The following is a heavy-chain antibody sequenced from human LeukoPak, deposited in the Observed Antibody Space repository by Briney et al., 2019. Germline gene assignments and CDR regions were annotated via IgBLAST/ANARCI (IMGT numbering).Heavy chain of an antibody. V-gene: IGHV3-74*01. CDR2: INPDGITT. CDR1: GFTFSTYW. CDR3: ARDIGAARYFDH. J-gene: IGHJ4*02. Sequence: PGGSLRLSCAASGFTFSTYWMHWVRQAPGKGLEWVSRINPDGITTTCADSVKGRFTISRDNSKNTLYLQMNSLRLDDTAVNYCARDIGAARYFDHWGQGTLVTVSS. D-gene: IGHD6-13*01.